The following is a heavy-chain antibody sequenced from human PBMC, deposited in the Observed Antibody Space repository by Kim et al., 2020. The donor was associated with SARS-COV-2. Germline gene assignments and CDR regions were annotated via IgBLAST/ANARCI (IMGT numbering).Heavy chain of an antibody. CDR3: AKAGYEVYAVPDY. J-gene: IGHJ4*02. CDR2: ISYDGSNK. Sequence: GGSLRLSCAASGFTFSSYGMHWVRQAPGKGLEWVAVISYDGSNKYYADSVKGRFTISRDNSKNTLYLQMNSLRAEDTAVYYCAKAGYEVYAVPDYWGQGTLVTVSS. V-gene: IGHV3-30*18. D-gene: IGHD2-8*01. CDR1: GFTFSSYG.